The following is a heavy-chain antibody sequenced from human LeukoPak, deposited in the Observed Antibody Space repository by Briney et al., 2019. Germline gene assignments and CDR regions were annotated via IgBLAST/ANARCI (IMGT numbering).Heavy chain of an antibody. CDR1: GGSFSGYY. V-gene: IGHV4-59*01. CDR2: IFYSGSP. Sequence: NPSETLSLTCAVYGGSFSGYYWSWIRQPPGKGLEWIGYIFYSGSPNYNPSLKSRVTISVDTSKNQFSLNLSSVTAADTAVYYCAASSGYYYFAYWGRGTLVTVSS. J-gene: IGHJ4*02. CDR3: AASSGYYYFAY. D-gene: IGHD3-22*01.